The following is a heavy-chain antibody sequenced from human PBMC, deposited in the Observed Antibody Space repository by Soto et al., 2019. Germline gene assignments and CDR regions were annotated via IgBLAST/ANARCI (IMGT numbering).Heavy chain of an antibody. Sequence: RGGSLRLSCAASGFTFSGSAMHWVRQASGKGLEWVGRIRSKANSYATAYAASVKGRFTISRDDSKNTAYLQMNSLKTEDTAVYYCARDLSSRGPFDYWGQGTLVTVSS. CDR3: ARDLSSRGPFDY. CDR1: GFTFSGSA. V-gene: IGHV3-73*01. CDR2: IRSKANSYAT. J-gene: IGHJ4*02. D-gene: IGHD6-13*01.